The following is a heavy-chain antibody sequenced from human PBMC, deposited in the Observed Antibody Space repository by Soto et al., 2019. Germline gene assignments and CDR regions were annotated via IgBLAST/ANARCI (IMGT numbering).Heavy chain of an antibody. CDR1: GYTFTNFG. J-gene: IGHJ4*02. V-gene: IGHV1-18*01. Sequence: QVQLVQSGAEVKKPGASVKVSCKTSGYTFTNFGLRWVRQAPGQGLEWMGWISAYNGNTNYAQNFQGRVTMTTDTATRTGYMELGSLRSDETAVYWGGGGGTPIDYWGQGTLVTVSS. CDR3: GGGGTPIDY. CDR2: ISAYNGNT. D-gene: IGHD3-16*01.